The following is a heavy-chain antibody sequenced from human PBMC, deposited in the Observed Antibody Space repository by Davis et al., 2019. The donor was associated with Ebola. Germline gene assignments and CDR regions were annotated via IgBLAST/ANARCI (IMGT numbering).Heavy chain of an antibody. Sequence: SGPTLVKPTETLTLTCTVSGFSLSNARMGVSWIRQPPGKALEWLAHIFLNDEKSYSTSLKSRLTISKDTSKSQVVLTMTNMDPVDTATYYCARIDFWSGYPFDYWGQGTLVTVSS. CDR3: ARIDFWSGYPFDY. D-gene: IGHD3-3*01. J-gene: IGHJ4*02. CDR2: IFLNDEK. CDR1: GFSLSNARMG. V-gene: IGHV2-26*01.